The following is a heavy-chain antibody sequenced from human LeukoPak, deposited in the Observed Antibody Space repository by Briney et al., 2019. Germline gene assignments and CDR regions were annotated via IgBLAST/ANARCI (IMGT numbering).Heavy chain of an antibody. D-gene: IGHD2-2*01. V-gene: IGHV3-11*01. CDR1: GFTFSDYY. CDR2: ISSSGSTI. CDR3: ARDRIVVVPAGRGYYYGMDV. J-gene: IGHJ6*02. Sequence: GGYLRLYCAASGFTFSDYYMSWIRQAPGKGLEWVSYISSSGSTIYYADSVKGRFTISRDNAKNSLCLQMNSLRAEDTAVYYCARDRIVVVPAGRGYYYGMDVWGQGTTVTVSS.